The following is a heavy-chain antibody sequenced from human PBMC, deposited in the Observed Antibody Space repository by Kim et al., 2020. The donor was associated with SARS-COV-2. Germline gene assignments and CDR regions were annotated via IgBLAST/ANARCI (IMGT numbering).Heavy chain of an antibody. D-gene: IGHD3-3*01. Sequence: ASVKVSCKASGYTFTSYGISWVRQAPGQGLEGMGWISAYNGNTNYAPKLQGSVTMTTDTSTSTAYMELRSLRSDDTAAYYCARAGFLEWLWNYYYYYMDVWGEGTTVTVSS. CDR2: ISAYNGNT. CDR3: ARAGFLEWLWNYYYYYMDV. J-gene: IGHJ6*03. CDR1: GYTFTSYG. V-gene: IGHV1-18*01.